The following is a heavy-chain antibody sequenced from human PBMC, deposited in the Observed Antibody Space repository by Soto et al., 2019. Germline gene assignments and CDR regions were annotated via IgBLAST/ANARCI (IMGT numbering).Heavy chain of an antibody. Sequence: QVQLVQSGAEVKKPGASVKLSCKASGYTFTTYYMHWVRQAPGQGLEWMGIINPSRGDTPYTQTCQGSLTMTRDTSTSTFYMELRSLTSEDTAVYYCASDRVWIAGYFDSWGQGTLVSVSS. D-gene: IGHD2-15*01. CDR3: ASDRVWIAGYFDS. CDR2: INPSRGDT. J-gene: IGHJ4*02. CDR1: GYTFTTYY. V-gene: IGHV1-46*01.